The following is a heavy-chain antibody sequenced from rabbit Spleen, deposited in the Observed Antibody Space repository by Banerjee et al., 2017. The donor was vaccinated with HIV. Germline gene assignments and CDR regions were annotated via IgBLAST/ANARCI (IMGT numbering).Heavy chain of an antibody. D-gene: IGHD5-1*01. V-gene: IGHV1S47*01. CDR3: VRDLVAVIGWNFSL. J-gene: IGHJ4*01. Sequence: QEQLVESGGGLVQPGGSLKLSCKASGFDFTNYGMNWVRQVSGKGLEWIGYVDPVFGITYYANSVKGRFTISRDNAQNTVFLQMTSLTAADTATYFCVRDLVAVIGWNFSLWGPGTLVTVS. CDR2: VDPVFGIT. CDR1: GFDFTNYG.